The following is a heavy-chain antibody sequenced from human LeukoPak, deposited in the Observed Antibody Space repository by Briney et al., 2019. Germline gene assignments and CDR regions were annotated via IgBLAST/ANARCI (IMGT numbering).Heavy chain of an antibody. CDR3: AAEAAYYYDSRDAFDV. Sequence: SVEVSCEASGFTFTSSAVQWVRQARGQRLEWIGWIVVGSGNTNYAQKFQERVTITRDMSTSLVYMELSSLRSEDTAVYYCAAEAAYYYDSRDAFDVWGQGTMVTVSS. CDR1: GFTFTSSA. V-gene: IGHV1-58*01. J-gene: IGHJ3*01. D-gene: IGHD3-22*01. CDR2: IVVGSGNT.